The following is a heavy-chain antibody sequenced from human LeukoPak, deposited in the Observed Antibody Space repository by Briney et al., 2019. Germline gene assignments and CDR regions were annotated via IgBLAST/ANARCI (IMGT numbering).Heavy chain of an antibody. CDR1: GFTFSTSA. D-gene: IGHD4-17*01. Sequence: GGSLRLSCAASGFTFSTSAMNWVRQVPGKGLEWVSVIYSGGSTYYADSVKGRFTISRDNSKNTLYLQMNSLRAEDTAVYYCARAEFYGDYLSTYDYWGQGTLVTVSS. V-gene: IGHV3-53*01. J-gene: IGHJ4*02. CDR2: IYSGGST. CDR3: ARAEFYGDYLSTYDY.